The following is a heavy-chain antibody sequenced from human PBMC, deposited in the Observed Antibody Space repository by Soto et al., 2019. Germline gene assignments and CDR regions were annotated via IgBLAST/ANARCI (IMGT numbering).Heavy chain of an antibody. Sequence: ASVKVSCKASGGTFSSYAISWVRQAPGQGLEWMGGIIPIFGTANYAQKFQGRVTITADESTSTAYMELSSLRSEDTAVYYCARWSRYSIGYLFPVADAFDIWGQGTMFT. CDR3: ARWSRYSIGYLFPVADAFDI. J-gene: IGHJ3*02. V-gene: IGHV1-69*13. CDR1: GGTFSSYA. D-gene: IGHD3-22*01. CDR2: IIPIFGTA.